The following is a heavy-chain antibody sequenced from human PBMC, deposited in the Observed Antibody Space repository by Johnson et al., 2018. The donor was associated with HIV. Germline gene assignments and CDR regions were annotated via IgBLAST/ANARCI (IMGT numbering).Heavy chain of an antibody. J-gene: IGHJ3*02. CDR2: IHYDGNNK. CDR1: AFTFSSYA. CDR3: AKDLSSGWYHAFDI. Sequence: QVQLVESGGGVVQPGGSLRLSCAASAFTFSSYAIHWVRQAPGKGLEWVAFIHYDGNNKYYADSVKGRFTISRDNSKNTLYLQMNSLRAEDTAVYYCAKDLSSGWYHAFDIWGQGTMVTVSS. D-gene: IGHD6-19*01. V-gene: IGHV3-30*02.